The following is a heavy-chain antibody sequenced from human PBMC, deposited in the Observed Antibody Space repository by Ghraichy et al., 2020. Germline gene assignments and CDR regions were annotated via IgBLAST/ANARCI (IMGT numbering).Heavy chain of an antibody. CDR2: INPSGGST. CDR1: GYTFTSYY. CDR3: ARDQGYYDFWSDAFDI. Sequence: ASVKLSCKTSGYTFTSYYIHWVRQAPGQGLEWMGIINPSGGSTSYAQKFQGRVTMTRDTSTSTVYMELSSLRSEDTAVYYCARDQGYYDFWSDAFDIWGQGTMVTVSS. V-gene: IGHV1-46*01. D-gene: IGHD3-3*01. J-gene: IGHJ3*02.